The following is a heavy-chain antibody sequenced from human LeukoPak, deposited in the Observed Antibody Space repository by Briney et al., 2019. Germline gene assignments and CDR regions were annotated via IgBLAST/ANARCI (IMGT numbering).Heavy chain of an antibody. CDR3: ARHSSYGYNDY. Sequence: SETLSLTCTVSGGSISSYYWSWIRQPAGKGLEWIGSIYHSGSTYYNPSLKSRVTISVDTSKNQFSLKLSSVTAADTAVYYCARHSSYGYNDYWGQGTLVTVSS. CDR2: IYHSGST. CDR1: GGSISSYY. V-gene: IGHV4-59*08. J-gene: IGHJ4*02. D-gene: IGHD5-24*01.